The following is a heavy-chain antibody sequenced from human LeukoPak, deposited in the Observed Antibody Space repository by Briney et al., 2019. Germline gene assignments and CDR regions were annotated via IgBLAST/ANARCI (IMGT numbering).Heavy chain of an antibody. CDR3: WHYYYMDV. CDR2: IRSKANSYAT. J-gene: IGHJ6*03. Sequence: GGSLRLSCAAPGFTFSGSAMHWVRQASGKGLEWVGRIRSKANSYATAYAASVKGRFTISRDDSKNTAYLQMNSLKTEDTAVYYCWHYYYMDVWGKGTTVTVSS. CDR1: GFTFSGSA. V-gene: IGHV3-73*01.